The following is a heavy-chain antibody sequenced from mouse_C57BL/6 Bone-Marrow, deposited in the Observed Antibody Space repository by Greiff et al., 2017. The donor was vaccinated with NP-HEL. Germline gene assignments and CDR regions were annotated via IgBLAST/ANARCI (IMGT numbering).Heavy chain of an antibody. CDR1: GYSFTDYN. D-gene: IGHD1-1*01. J-gene: IGHJ4*01. CDR2: INPNYGTT. Sequence: VQLQQSGPELVKPGASVKISCKASGYSFTDYNMNWVKQSNGKSLEWSGVINPNYGTTSYNQKFKGKATLTVDQSSSTAYMQLNSLTSEDSAVYYCASLITTVVEGYAMDYWGQGTSVTVSS. CDR3: ASLITTVVEGYAMDY. V-gene: IGHV1-39*01.